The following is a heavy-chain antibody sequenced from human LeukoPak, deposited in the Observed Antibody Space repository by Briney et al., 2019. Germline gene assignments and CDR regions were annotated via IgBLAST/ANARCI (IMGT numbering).Heavy chain of an antibody. CDR1: DVSISGYY. CDR2: IYTSGST. CDR3: ARGPQDYGGHSDYNDGFDI. V-gene: IGHV4-4*07. Sequence: PSETLSLTCTASDVSISGYYWSWIRQPAGKGLEWIGRIYTSGSTNYNPSLKSRVTMSVDTSKNHFSLKLSSVTAADTAVYYCARGPQDYGGHSDYNDGFDIWGQGTMVTVSS. D-gene: IGHD4-23*01. J-gene: IGHJ3*02.